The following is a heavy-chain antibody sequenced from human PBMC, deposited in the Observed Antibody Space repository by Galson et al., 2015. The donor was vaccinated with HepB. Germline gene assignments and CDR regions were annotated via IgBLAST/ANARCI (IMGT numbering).Heavy chain of an antibody. V-gene: IGHV1-3*01. Sequence: SVKVSCKASGYTFTSYAMHWVRQAPGQRLEWMGWINAGNGNTKYSQKFQGRVTITRDTSASTAYMELSGLRSEDTAVYYCARDGVMVYAIRLWGYYYMDVWGKGTTVTVSS. J-gene: IGHJ6*03. D-gene: IGHD2-8*01. CDR2: INAGNGNT. CDR1: GYTFTSYA. CDR3: ARDGVMVYAIRLWGYYYMDV.